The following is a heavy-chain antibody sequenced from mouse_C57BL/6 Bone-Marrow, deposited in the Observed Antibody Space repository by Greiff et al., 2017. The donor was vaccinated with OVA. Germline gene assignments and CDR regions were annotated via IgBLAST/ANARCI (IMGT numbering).Heavy chain of an antibody. D-gene: IGHD2-2*01. J-gene: IGHJ4*01. V-gene: IGHV1-80*01. Sequence: VKLVESGAELVKPGASVKISCTASGYAFSSYWMNWVKQRPGKGLDWIGQIYPGDGDTNYNGKFKGKATLTADKSSSTAYMQLSSLTSEDSAVYFCERSGYDGNYYDMDYWGQGTSVTVSS. CDR3: ERSGYDGNYYDMDY. CDR2: IYPGDGDT. CDR1: GYAFSSYW.